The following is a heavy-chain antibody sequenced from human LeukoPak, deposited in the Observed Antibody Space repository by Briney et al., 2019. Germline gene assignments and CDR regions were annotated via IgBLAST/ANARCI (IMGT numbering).Heavy chain of an antibody. V-gene: IGHV4-34*01. Sequence: SETLSLTCAVYGGSFSGYYWSWIRQPPGKGLEWIGEIDHSGSTNYNPSLKSRVTISVDTSKNQFSLKLSSVTAADTAVYYCARGGLHDSSGYSGYYYYYGMDVWGQGTTVTVSS. D-gene: IGHD3-22*01. CDR1: GGSFSGYY. CDR3: ARGGLHDSSGYSGYYYYYGMDV. J-gene: IGHJ6*02. CDR2: IDHSGST.